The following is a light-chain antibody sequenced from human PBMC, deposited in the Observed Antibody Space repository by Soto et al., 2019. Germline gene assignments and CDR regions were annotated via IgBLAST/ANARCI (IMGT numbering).Light chain of an antibody. CDR1: QTGSNSY. V-gene: IGKV3-11*01. CDR3: QQRSSWPLT. CDR2: GVS. Sequence: EIVLTQSPGTLSLSPGERATLSFRASQTGSNSYLAWYQQKSAQAPRLLIYGVSNRATGIPARFSGSGSGTDFTLTISSLQSEDFAVYYCQQRSSWPLTFGGGTKVDIK. J-gene: IGKJ4*01.